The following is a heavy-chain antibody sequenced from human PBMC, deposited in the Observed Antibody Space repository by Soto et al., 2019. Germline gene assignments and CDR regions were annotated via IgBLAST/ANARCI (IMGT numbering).Heavy chain of an antibody. CDR1: GGSFSGYY. CDR3: ARDKITGLFDY. Sequence: QVQLQQWGAGLLKPSETLSLTCAVYGGSFSGYYWTWIRQPPGTGLEWIGEINHSGRTNYNPSLKSRVTISVDTSKYQFALKLTSVTVADTAVYYCARDKITGLFDYWGQGTRVTGSS. V-gene: IGHV4-34*01. CDR2: INHSGRT. D-gene: IGHD2-8*02. J-gene: IGHJ4*02.